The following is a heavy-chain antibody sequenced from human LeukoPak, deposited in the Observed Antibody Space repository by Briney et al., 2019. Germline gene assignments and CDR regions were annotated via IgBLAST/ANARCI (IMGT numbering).Heavy chain of an antibody. CDR2: ISSSSSYI. CDR1: GFTFSSYE. CDR3: ARGADGVSSNSRGWFDP. Sequence: GGSLRLSCAASGFTFSSYEMNWVRQAPGKGLEWVSYISSSSSYIYYADSVKGRFTISRDNAKNSLYLQMNTPRAEDTAVYSCARGADGVSSNSRGWFDPWGQGTLVTVSS. D-gene: IGHD2-15*01. V-gene: IGHV3-21*05. J-gene: IGHJ5*02.